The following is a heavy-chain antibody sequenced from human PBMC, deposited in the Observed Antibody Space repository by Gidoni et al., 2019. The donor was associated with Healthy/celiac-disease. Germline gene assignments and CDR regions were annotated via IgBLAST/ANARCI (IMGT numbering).Heavy chain of an antibody. D-gene: IGHD3-22*01. J-gene: IGHJ6*02. V-gene: IGHV3-23*01. Sequence: EVQLLESGGGLVQPGGSLRLSCAASGFTFSSYAMSWVRQAPGKGLEWVSGISGSGGSTYYADSVKGRFTISRAEDTAVYYCAKDQGSYYDSSGYYYYYGMDVWGQGTTVTVSS. CDR3: YYGMDV. CDR2: ISGSGGST. CDR1: GFTFSSYA.